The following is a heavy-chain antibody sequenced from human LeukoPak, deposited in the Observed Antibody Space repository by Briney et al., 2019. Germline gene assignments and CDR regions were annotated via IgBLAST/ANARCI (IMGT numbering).Heavy chain of an antibody. CDR1: GYTFTSYY. Sequence: ASVKVSCKASGYTFTSYYMHWGRQAAGQGVEWMGIINPSGGSTSYAQKFQGRVTMTMDTSTSTVYMELSSLRSEDTAVYYCARVAVCSSTSCYSDAFDIWGQGTMVTVSS. CDR2: INPSGGST. V-gene: IGHV1-46*01. CDR3: ARVAVCSSTSCYSDAFDI. D-gene: IGHD2-2*01. J-gene: IGHJ3*02.